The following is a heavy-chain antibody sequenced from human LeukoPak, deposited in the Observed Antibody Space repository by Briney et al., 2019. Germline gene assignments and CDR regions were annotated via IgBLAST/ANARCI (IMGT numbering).Heavy chain of an antibody. CDR1: GGSFSGYY. D-gene: IGHD3-22*01. CDR2: INHSGST. J-gene: IGHJ4*02. CDR3: ARRYYDSSGYYYPDY. V-gene: IGHV4-34*01. Sequence: PSETLSLTCAVYGGSFSGYYWSWIPQPPGKGLEWIGEINHSGSTNYNPSLKSRVTISVDTSKNQFSLKLSSVTAADTAVYYCARRYYDSSGYYYPDYWGQGTLVTVSS.